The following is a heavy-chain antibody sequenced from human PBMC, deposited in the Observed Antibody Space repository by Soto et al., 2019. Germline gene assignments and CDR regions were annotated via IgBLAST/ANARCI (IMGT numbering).Heavy chain of an antibody. D-gene: IGHD1-26*01. Sequence: GGSLRLSCAASGFTFSSYSMNWVRQAPGKGLEWVSSISSSSSYIHYADSVKGRFTISRDNAKNTLYLQMNSLRAEDTAVYYCARERWELLRYYGMDVWGQGTTVTVSS. CDR3: ARERWELLRYYGMDV. CDR1: GFTFSSYS. CDR2: ISSSSSYI. V-gene: IGHV3-21*01. J-gene: IGHJ6*02.